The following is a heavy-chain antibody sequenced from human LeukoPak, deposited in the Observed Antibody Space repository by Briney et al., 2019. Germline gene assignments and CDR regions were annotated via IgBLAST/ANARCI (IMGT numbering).Heavy chain of an antibody. CDR2: ISSSGSTE. V-gene: IGHV3-48*03. J-gene: IGHJ4*02. CDR3: ASFHDY. CDR1: GFTFSSYI. Sequence: PGGSLRLSCAASGFTFSSYIMSWVRQAPGKGLEWVSYISSSGSTEYYADSVKGRFTISRDNAKNSLYLQMNSLRAEDTAVYYCASFHDYWGQGTLVTVSS.